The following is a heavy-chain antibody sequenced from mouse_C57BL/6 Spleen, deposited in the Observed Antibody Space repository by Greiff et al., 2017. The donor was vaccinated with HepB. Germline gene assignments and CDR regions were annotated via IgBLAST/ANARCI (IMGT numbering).Heavy chain of an antibody. CDR3: ARAKDYYGWYFEV. CDR2: INPNNGGT. Sequence: EVQLQQSGPELVKPGASVKISCKASGYTFTDYYMNWVKQSHGKSLEWIGDINPNNGGTSYNQKFTGKATLTVDKSSSTAYLELRSLTSEESAVYYCARAKDYYGWYFEVWGTGTTVTVSS. V-gene: IGHV1-26*01. CDR1: GYTFTDYY. J-gene: IGHJ1*03. D-gene: IGHD1-1*01.